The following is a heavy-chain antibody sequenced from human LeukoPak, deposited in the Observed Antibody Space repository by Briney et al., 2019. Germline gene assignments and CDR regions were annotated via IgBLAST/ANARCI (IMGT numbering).Heavy chain of an antibody. CDR1: GLTVSSNY. CDR3: ARETTSYCYDY. Sequence: PGGSLTLTCAASGLTVSSNYMSWVRQAQGQGLERVSVIYSSGSTYYAESVKGRFTVTRDNSKNTLYLQMSSLRADDTAVYYCARETTSYCYDYWGQGTLVTVSS. V-gene: IGHV3-66*01. CDR2: IYSSGST. D-gene: IGHD1/OR15-1a*01. J-gene: IGHJ4*02.